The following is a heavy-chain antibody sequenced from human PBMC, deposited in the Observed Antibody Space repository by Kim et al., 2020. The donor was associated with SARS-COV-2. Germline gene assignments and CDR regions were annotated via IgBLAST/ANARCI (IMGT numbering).Heavy chain of an antibody. J-gene: IGHJ6*02. CDR3: AREIGRGMDV. Sequence: GGSLRLSCAASGFTFSSYAMHWVRQAPGKGLEWVALISYDGSNKYYADSVKGRFTISRDNSKNTLYLQMNSLRAEDTAVYYCAREIGRGMDVWGQGTTVTVSS. V-gene: IGHV3-30-3*01. CDR2: ISYDGSNK. CDR1: GFTFSSYA.